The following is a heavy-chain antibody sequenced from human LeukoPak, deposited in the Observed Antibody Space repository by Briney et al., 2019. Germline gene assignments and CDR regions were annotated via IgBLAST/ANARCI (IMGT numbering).Heavy chain of an antibody. D-gene: IGHD3-22*01. CDR3: ARSGDFYDSSGYYLVFDY. V-gene: IGHV4-38-2*02. CDR1: GYSISSGYY. CDR2: IYHSGST. Sequence: SETLSLTCTVSGYSISSGYYWGWIRQPPGKGLEWIGSIYHSGSTYYNPSLKSRVTISVDTSKNQFSLKLSSVTAADTAVYYCARSGDFYDSSGYYLVFDYWGQGTVVTVSS. J-gene: IGHJ4*02.